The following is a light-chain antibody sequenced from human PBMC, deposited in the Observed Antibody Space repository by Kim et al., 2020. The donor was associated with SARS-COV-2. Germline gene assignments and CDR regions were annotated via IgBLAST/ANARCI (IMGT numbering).Light chain of an antibody. CDR3: CSYAGTYTWV. CDR1: SSDVGAYDY. CDR2: DVT. J-gene: IGLJ3*02. Sequence: GQSSSITCTGVSSDVGAYDYVSWYQHHPGNAPKIIIYDVTKRPSGVADRFSGSKSANTASLTISGLQAEDEADYYCCSYAGTYTWVFGGGTKVTVL. V-gene: IGLV2-11*01.